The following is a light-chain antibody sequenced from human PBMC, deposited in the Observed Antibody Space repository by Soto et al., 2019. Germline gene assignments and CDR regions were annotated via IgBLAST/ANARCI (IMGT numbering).Light chain of an antibody. V-gene: IGLV4-69*01. Sequence: QLVLTQSPSASASLGASVKLTCTLSSGHSTFAIAWHQQQPEKGPRYLMKLNSDGSHNKGDGIPDRFSGSSSGAEWYLTISSLQSEDEADYYCQTWSTGIRVFGGGTKLTVL. CDR1: SGHSTFA. J-gene: IGLJ3*02. CDR2: LNSDGSH. CDR3: QTWSTGIRV.